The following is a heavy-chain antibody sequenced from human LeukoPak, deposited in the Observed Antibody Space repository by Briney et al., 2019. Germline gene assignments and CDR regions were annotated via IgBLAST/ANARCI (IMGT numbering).Heavy chain of an antibody. CDR1: GYTFTSYY. Sequence: ASVNVSCMASGYTFTSYYMHWVRQAPGQGLEWMGIINPSGGSTSYAQKFQGRVTMTRDTSTSTVYMELSSLRSEDTAVYYCARDLPELVRDYYYYGMDVWGQGTTVTVSS. CDR3: ARDLPELVRDYYYYGMDV. J-gene: IGHJ6*02. CDR2: INPSGGST. D-gene: IGHD6-13*01. V-gene: IGHV1-46*01.